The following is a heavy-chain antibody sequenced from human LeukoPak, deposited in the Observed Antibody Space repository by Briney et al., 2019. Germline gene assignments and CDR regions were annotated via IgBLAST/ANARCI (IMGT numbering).Heavy chain of an antibody. CDR2: ISGSGGDT. Sequence: GGALRLSCEASKFTFSNYGMSWVRQAPGKGLEWVSGISGSGGDTNYADSVKGRFTISRDNSKNTLYLQMNSLRAEDTAVYYCAKGGFLPHCSSGSCYIDYWGQGTLVTVSS. CDR1: KFTFSNYG. CDR3: AKGGFLPHCSSGSCYIDY. D-gene: IGHD2-15*01. J-gene: IGHJ4*02. V-gene: IGHV3-23*01.